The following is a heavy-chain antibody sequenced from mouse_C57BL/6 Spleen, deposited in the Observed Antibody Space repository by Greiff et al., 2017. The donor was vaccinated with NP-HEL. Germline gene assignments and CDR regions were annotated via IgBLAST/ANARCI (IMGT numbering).Heavy chain of an antibody. CDR2: IYPGSGNT. D-gene: IGHD2-4*01. J-gene: IGHJ4*01. V-gene: IGHV1-76*01. CDR3: AVGYDYDDGAYAMDY. Sequence: QVQLQQSGAELVRPGASVKLSCKASGYTFTDYYINWVKQRPGQGLEWIARIYPGSGNTYYNEKFKGKATLTAEKSSSTAYMQLSSLTSEDSAVYFCAVGYDYDDGAYAMDYWGQGTSVTVSS. CDR1: GYTFTDYY.